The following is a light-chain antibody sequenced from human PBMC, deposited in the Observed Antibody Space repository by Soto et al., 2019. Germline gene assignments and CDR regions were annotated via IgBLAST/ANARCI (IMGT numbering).Light chain of an antibody. CDR1: KLGDKY. J-gene: IGLJ2*01. Sequence: SYELTQPPSVSVSPGQTASITCSGDKLGDKYACWYQQKPGQSPVLVIYQDSKRPSGIPERFSGSNSGNTATLTISGTQARDEADYDCQAWASSPEVFGGGTKLTVL. V-gene: IGLV3-1*01. CDR3: QAWASSPEV. CDR2: QDS.